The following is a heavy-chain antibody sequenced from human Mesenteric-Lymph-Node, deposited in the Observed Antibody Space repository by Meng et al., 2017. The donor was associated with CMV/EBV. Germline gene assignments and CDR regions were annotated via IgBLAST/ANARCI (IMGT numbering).Heavy chain of an antibody. V-gene: IGHV2-26*01. Sequence: PTLVKPTETLTLTCTVSGFSLSNARMGVSWIRQPPGKALEWLAHIFSNDEKSYSTSLKSRLTISKDTSKSQVVLTMTNMDPVDTATYYCARIATVDTAMVTWYYFDYWGQGTLVTVSS. CDR3: ARIATVDTAMVTWYYFDY. CDR2: IFSNDEK. CDR1: GFSLSNARMG. J-gene: IGHJ4*02. D-gene: IGHD5-18*01.